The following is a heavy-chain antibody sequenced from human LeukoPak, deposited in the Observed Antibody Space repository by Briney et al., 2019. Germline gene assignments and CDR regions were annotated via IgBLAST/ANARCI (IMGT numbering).Heavy chain of an antibody. D-gene: IGHD5-24*01. CDR1: GGTFSSYA. CDR3: ASGFVEMATITYYYYYGMDV. V-gene: IGHV1-69*04. CDR2: IIPILGIA. J-gene: IGHJ6*02. Sequence: SVKVSCKASGGTFSSYAISWVRQAPGQGLEWMGRIIPILGIANYAQKFQGRVTITADKSTSTAYMELSSLRSEDTAVYYCASGFVEMATITYYYYYGMDVWGQGTTVTVSS.